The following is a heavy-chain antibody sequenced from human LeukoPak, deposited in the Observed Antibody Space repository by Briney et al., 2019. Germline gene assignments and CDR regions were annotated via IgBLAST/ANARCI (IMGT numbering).Heavy chain of an antibody. CDR1: GFTFSSYW. J-gene: IGHJ6*02. V-gene: IGHV3-7*01. Sequence: GGSLRLSCAASGFTFSSYWMSWVRQAPGKGLEWVANIKQDGSEKHYVDSVKGRFTISRDNAQNSLYLQMDSLRAEDTAVYYCARSLGVVAPYYYYYGMDVWGQGTTVTVPS. D-gene: IGHD3-3*01. CDR2: IKQDGSEK. CDR3: ARSLGVVAPYYYYYGMDV.